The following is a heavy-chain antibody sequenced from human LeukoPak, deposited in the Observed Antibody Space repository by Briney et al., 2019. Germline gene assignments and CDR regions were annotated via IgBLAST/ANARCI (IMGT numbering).Heavy chain of an antibody. V-gene: IGHV4-34*01. CDR1: GGSFSGYY. CDR2: INHSGST. Sequence: SETLSLTCAVYGGSFSGYYWSWIRQPPGKGLEWIGEINHSGSTNYNPSLKSRVTISVGTSKNQFSLKLSSVTAADTAVYYCARRRGSSWYGFWFDPWGQGTLVTVSS. CDR3: ARRRGSSWYGFWFDP. D-gene: IGHD6-13*01. J-gene: IGHJ5*02.